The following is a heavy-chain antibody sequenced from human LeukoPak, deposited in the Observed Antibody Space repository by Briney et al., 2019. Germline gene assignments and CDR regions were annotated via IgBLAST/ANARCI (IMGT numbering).Heavy chain of an antibody. CDR2: IYYSGST. CDR3: ARREVVPAAIWGWFDP. J-gene: IGHJ5*02. CDR1: GGSISSSSYY. Sequence: SETLSLTCTVSGGSISSSSYYWGWIRQPPGKGLEWIGSIYYSGSTYYNPSLKGRVTISVDTSKNQFSLKLGSVTAADPAVYYCARREVVPAAIWGWFDPWGQGTLVTVSS. V-gene: IGHV4-39*01. D-gene: IGHD2-2*01.